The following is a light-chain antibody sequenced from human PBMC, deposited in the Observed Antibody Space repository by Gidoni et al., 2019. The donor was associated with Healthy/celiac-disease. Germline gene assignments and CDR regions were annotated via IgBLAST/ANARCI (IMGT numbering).Light chain of an antibody. V-gene: IGKV3-20*01. CDR3: QQYGSSPQT. J-gene: IGKJ1*01. CDR2: GAS. CDR1: QSVSSSY. Sequence: ALTQSPGTLSLSPGERATLSCRASQSVSSSYLAWYQQKPGQAPRLLIYGASSRATGIPDRFSGSGSGTDFTLTISRLEPEDFAVYYCQQYGSSPQTFGQGTKVEIK.